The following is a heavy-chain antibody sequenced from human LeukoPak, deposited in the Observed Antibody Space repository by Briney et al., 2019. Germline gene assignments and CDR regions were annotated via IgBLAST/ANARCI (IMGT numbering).Heavy chain of an antibody. CDR3: ARDRGSTEFDY. V-gene: IGHV3-74*01. CDR2: INSDGSRT. J-gene: IGHJ4*02. D-gene: IGHD1-26*01. Sequence: GSLRLSCAASGFTFSSNWMHRVRQAPGKGLVWVSRINSDGSRTSYADSVKGRFTISRDNAKNTLYLQMNSLRAEDTAVYYCARDRGSTEFDYWGQGTLVTVSS. CDR1: GFTFSSNW.